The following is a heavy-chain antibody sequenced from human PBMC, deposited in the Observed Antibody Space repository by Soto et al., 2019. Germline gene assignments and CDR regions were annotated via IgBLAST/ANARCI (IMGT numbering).Heavy chain of an antibody. D-gene: IGHD4-17*01. CDR1: GFTFSGYA. CDR3: AKNRRRVTTSGHFDY. J-gene: IGHJ4*02. V-gene: IGHV3-23*01. Sequence: EVQLLESGGDLVQPGRSLRLSCAASGFTFSGYAMSWVRQAPGKGLEWVSVIHGGGNSAYYADSVKGRFTISRDNSKNTLYLQMSSLRGEDTAVYYCAKNRRRVTTSGHFDYWGQGTLVTVSS. CDR2: IHGGGNSA.